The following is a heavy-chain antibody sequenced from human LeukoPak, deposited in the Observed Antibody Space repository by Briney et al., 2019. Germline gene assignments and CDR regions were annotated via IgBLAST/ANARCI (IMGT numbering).Heavy chain of an antibody. Sequence: GGSLRLSYTASGFTFSDCDINWVRQAPGKGLEWVSSISYRTSPIYYAESVKGRFTIPRDNAKNSLYLQMDSLRAEDTAIYYCTRAYPPLRTAAAGDHWGQGTLVTVSS. CDR2: ISYRTSPI. CDR3: TRAYPPLRTAAAGDH. CDR1: GFTFSDCD. V-gene: IGHV3-21*01. D-gene: IGHD6-13*01. J-gene: IGHJ4*02.